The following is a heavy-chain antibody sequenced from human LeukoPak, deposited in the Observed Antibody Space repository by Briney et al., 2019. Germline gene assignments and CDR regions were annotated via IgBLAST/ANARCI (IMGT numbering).Heavy chain of an antibody. CDR3: ARDVGGYSSGWYNWFDP. CDR2: IYTSGST. Sequence: PSETLSLTCTVSGGSISSGSYYWSWIRQPAGKGLEWIGRIYTSGSTNYNPSLKSRVTISVDTSKNQFSLKLSSVTAADTAVYYCARDVGGYSSGWYNWFDPWGQGTLVTVSS. D-gene: IGHD6-19*01. J-gene: IGHJ5*02. V-gene: IGHV4-61*02. CDR1: GGSISSGSYY.